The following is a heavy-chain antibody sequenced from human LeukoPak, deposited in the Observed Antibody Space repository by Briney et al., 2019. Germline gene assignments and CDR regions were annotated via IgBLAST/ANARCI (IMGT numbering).Heavy chain of an antibody. Sequence: GGSLRLSCAASGFTFRSYSMNWVRQAPGKGLEWVSSISSSSSYIYYADSVKGRFTISRDNAKNSLYRQMKSLKADDTAVYYCARDRASGIAVAGTFWFDPWGQGTLVTVSS. V-gene: IGHV3-21*01. J-gene: IGHJ5*02. D-gene: IGHD6-19*01. CDR2: ISSSSSYI. CDR1: GFTFRSYS. CDR3: ARDRASGIAVAGTFWFDP.